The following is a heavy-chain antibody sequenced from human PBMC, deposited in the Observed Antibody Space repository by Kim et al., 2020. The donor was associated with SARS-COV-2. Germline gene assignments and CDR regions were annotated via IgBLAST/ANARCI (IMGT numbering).Heavy chain of an antibody. V-gene: IGHV3-23*01. CDR1: GFTFSSYA. CDR3: AKDRYYDSSGYYFFRGKNWFDP. Sequence: GGSLRLSCAASGFTFSSYAMSWVRQAPGKGLEWVSAISGSGGSTYYADSVKGRFTISRDNSKNTLYLQMNSLRAEDTAVYYCAKDRYYDSSGYYFFRGKNWFDPWGQGTLVTVSS. J-gene: IGHJ5*02. D-gene: IGHD3-22*01. CDR2: ISGSGGST.